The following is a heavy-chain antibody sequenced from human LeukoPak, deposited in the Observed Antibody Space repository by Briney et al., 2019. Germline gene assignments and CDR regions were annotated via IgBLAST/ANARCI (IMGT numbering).Heavy chain of an antibody. CDR2: INHSGST. D-gene: IGHD3-10*01. CDR1: GGSFSGYY. Sequence: SETLSLTCAVYGGSFSGYYWSWIRQPPGKGLEWIGEINHSGSTNYNPSLKGRVTISVDTSKNQFSLKLSSVTAADTAVYYCARGRVVRGVIAYNWFDPWGQGTLVTVFS. CDR3: ARGRVVRGVIAYNWFDP. J-gene: IGHJ5*02. V-gene: IGHV4-34*01.